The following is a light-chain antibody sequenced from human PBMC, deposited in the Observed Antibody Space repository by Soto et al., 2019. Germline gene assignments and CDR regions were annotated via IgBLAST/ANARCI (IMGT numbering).Light chain of an antibody. Sequence: ESQMTQSPSTLSASVGDRVTITCRASQSISSWLAWYQQKPGKAPKLLIYDASSLKSGVPSRFSGSGSGTEFTLTISSLQPDDFATYYCQQYNSFSWTFGQGTKV. CDR3: QQYNSFSWT. CDR2: DAS. V-gene: IGKV1-5*01. CDR1: QSISSW. J-gene: IGKJ1*01.